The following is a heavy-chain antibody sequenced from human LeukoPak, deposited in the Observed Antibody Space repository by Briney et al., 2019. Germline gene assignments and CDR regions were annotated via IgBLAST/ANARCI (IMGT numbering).Heavy chain of an antibody. CDR1: GGSFSSYY. D-gene: IGHD6-19*01. J-gene: IGHJ3*02. V-gene: IGHV4-59*01. CDR3: ARSRYRSGWYSPLEAFDI. Sequence: PSETLSLTCTVSGGSFSSYYWSWIRQPPGKGLEWIGYIYYSGSTNYNPSLKSRVTISVDTSKNQFSLKLSSVTAADTAVYYCARSRYRSGWYSPLEAFDIWGQGTMVTVSS. CDR2: IYYSGST.